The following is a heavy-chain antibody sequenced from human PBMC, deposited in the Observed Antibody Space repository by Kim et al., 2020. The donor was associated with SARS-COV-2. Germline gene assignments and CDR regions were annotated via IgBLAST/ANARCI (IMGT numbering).Heavy chain of an antibody. CDR2: ISPSGVTT. V-gene: IGHV3-23*01. D-gene: IGHD3-16*02. J-gene: IGHJ4*02. Sequence: GGSLRLSCAASGFTFTNYAMTWVRQAPGKGLEWVSTISPSGVTTYYADSVEGRFTIFRDNSKNTLYLQMNSLRAEDTALYYCANAVWGSYRYTINWGQVT. CDR3: ANAVWGSYRYTIN. CDR1: GFTFTNYA.